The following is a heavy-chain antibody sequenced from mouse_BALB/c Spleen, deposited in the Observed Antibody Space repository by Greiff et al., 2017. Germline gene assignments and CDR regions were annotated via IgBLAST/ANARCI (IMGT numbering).Heavy chain of an antibody. J-gene: IGHJ2*01. CDR3: AREGDYDRNYFDY. CDR1: GFTFSDYG. CDR2: ISNLAYSI. V-gene: IGHV5-15*02. Sequence: EVMLVESGGGLVQPGGSRKLSCAASGFTFSDYGMAWVRQAPGKGPEWVAFISNLAYSIYYADTVTGRFTISRENAKNTLYLEMSSLRSEDTAMYYCAREGDYDRNYFDYWGQGTTLTVSS. D-gene: IGHD2-4*01.